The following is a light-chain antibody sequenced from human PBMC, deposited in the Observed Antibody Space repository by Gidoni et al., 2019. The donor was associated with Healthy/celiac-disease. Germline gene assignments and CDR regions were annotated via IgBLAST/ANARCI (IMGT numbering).Light chain of an antibody. CDR1: QSVSSY. V-gene: IGKV3-11*01. Sequence: EIVLTQSPATLSVSPGERANLSCRASQSVSSYLAWYQQKPGQAPRLLIYDASNRATGIPARFIGSGSGTDFTLAISSLEPEDFAVYFCQQRSNWPLTFGGGTKVEIK. CDR2: DAS. CDR3: QQRSNWPLT. J-gene: IGKJ4*01.